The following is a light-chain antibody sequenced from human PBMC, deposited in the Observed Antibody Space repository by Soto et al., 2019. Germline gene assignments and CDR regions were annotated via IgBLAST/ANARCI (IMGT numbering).Light chain of an antibody. J-gene: IGKJ1*01. CDR2: GAS. Sequence: EIVMTQAPATLSVSPGERATLSCRASQSVSSSLAWYQQRPGQAPRLVIYGASTRATGIPARFSGSGSGTEFTLTISSLQSEDFAVYYCLQYNNWPWTFGQGTKVEIQ. CDR3: LQYNNWPWT. CDR1: QSVSSS. V-gene: IGKV3-15*01.